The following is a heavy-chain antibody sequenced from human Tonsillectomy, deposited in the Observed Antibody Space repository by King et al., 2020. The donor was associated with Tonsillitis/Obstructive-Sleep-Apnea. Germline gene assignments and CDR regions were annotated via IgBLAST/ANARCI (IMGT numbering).Heavy chain of an antibody. J-gene: IGHJ4*02. D-gene: IGHD4/OR15-4a*01. V-gene: IGHV1-2*02. Sequence: VQLVQSGAEVKKPGASVKVSCKASGYTFTGYYMHWVRQAPGQGLEWMGWINPNSGGTNYAQKFQGRVTMTRDTSISTAYMELSRLRSDDTAVYYCARDAELADFGEVPDYWGQGTLVTVSS. CDR1: GYTFTGYY. CDR2: INPNSGGT. CDR3: ARDAELADFGEVPDY.